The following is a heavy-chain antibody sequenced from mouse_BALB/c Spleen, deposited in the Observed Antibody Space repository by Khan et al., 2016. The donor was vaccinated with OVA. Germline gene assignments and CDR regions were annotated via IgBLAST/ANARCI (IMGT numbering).Heavy chain of an antibody. CDR2: IIYTGYT. CDR3: ARSAYRYAFVY. D-gene: IGHD2-12*01. J-gene: IGHJ3*01. Sequence: VQLKESGPSLVKPSQTLSLTCSVTGDSITSGYWNWLRKFPGNKLEYMGYIIYTGYTYYNPSLKSRISLTLHTSKSQYCLQLNSVTDEDTATYYCARSAYRYAFVYWGQGTLVSVSA. CDR1: GDSITSGY. V-gene: IGHV3-8*02.